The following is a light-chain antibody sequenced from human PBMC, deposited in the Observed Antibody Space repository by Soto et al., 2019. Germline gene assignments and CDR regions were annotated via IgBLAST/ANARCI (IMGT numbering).Light chain of an antibody. V-gene: IGKV3-20*01. CDR3: QQYGSSLPNT. J-gene: IGKJ2*01. Sequence: EIVLTQSPGTLSLSPGERATLSCRASQSVSSSYLAWYQQKPGQAPRLLIYGASIRATCIPDRFSGSGSGTVFTLTISILEPDDFAVYYCQQYGSSLPNTFGQGTKLEI. CDR2: GAS. CDR1: QSVSSSY.